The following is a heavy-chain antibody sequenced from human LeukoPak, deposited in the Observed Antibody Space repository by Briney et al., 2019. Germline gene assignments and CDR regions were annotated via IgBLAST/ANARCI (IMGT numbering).Heavy chain of an antibody. Sequence: PGGSLRLSCAASGFTFDDYAMHWVRQVPGKGLEWVSGISWNSGSIGYADSVKGRFTISRDNAKNSLYLQMNSLRAEDTALYYCAKDNRIAVAGPLDYWGQGTLVTVSS. CDR3: AKDNRIAVAGPLDY. V-gene: IGHV3-9*01. J-gene: IGHJ4*02. D-gene: IGHD6-19*01. CDR2: ISWNSGSI. CDR1: GFTFDDYA.